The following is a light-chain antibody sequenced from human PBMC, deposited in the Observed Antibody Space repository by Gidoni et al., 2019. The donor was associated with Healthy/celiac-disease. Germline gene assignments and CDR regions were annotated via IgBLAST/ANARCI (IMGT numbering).Light chain of an antibody. Sequence: ESELTQSPATLSLSPGERATLSCRPSQSVSSYLAGYQQKPGQATRLLIYYASNRATGIPAWFSGSGSGTDFTLTIISLEPEDFSVYYCQQRSNWPPYTFGQGTKLEIK. CDR1: QSVSSY. J-gene: IGKJ2*01. CDR3: QQRSNWPPYT. CDR2: YAS. V-gene: IGKV3-11*01.